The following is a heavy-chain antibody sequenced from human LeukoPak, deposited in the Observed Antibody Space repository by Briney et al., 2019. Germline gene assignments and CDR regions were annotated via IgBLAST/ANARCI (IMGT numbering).Heavy chain of an antibody. Sequence: GGSLRLSCAASGFTFSSYWMSWVRQAPGKGLEWEANIKQDGSEKYYVDSVKGRFTISRDNAKNSLYLQMNSLRAEDTAVYYCARVSVGWFGELLYYFDYWSQGTLVTVSS. D-gene: IGHD3-10*01. V-gene: IGHV3-7*01. CDR2: IKQDGSEK. J-gene: IGHJ4*02. CDR1: GFTFSSYW. CDR3: ARVSVGWFGELLYYFDY.